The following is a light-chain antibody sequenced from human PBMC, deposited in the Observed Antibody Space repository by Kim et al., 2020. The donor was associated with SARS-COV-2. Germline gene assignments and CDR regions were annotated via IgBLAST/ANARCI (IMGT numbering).Light chain of an antibody. CDR3: HQADSFPLT. Sequence: DIQMTQSPSSVSASVGDRLTITCRASRTIGSWLAWYQQKPGKAPKLLISAASTLQSGVPSRFSGAISGTDFTLTISSLQPEDVGTYFCHQADSFPLTFGRGTKVDIK. V-gene: IGKV1D-12*01. J-gene: IGKJ4*01. CDR1: RTIGSW. CDR2: AAS.